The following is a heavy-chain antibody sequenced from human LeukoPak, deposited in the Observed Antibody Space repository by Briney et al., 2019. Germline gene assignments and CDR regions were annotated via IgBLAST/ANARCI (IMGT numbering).Heavy chain of an antibody. CDR1: GDSISSYY. J-gene: IGHJ4*02. CDR3: ARGSGWYYY. Sequence: SETLSLTCTVSGDSISSYYWSWIRQPPGKGLEWIWYIYYSGSTNYTPSLKSRVTISVDTSKNQFSLKLSSVPAADTAVYYCARGSGWYYYWGQGTPVTVSS. CDR2: IYYSGST. V-gene: IGHV4-59*01. D-gene: IGHD6-19*01.